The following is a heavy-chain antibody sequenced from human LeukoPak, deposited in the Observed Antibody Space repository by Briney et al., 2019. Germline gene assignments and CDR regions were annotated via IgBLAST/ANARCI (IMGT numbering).Heavy chain of an antibody. V-gene: IGHV1-2*02. Sequence: ASVKVSCKASGYTFTGYYMHWVRQAPGQGLEWMGWINPNSGGTNYAQKFQGRVTMTRDTSISTAYMELSRLRSDDTAVYYCARLGRYYYDSSGYYYADYWGQGTLVTVSS. J-gene: IGHJ4*02. CDR3: ARLGRYYYDSSGYYYADY. CDR2: INPNSGGT. D-gene: IGHD3-22*01. CDR1: GYTFTGYY.